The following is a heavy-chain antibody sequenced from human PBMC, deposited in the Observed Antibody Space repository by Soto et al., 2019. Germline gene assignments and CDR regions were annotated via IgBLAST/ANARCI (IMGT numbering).Heavy chain of an antibody. V-gene: IGHV3-72*01. J-gene: IGHJ4*02. CDR2: TKNKANSYTT. CDR3: TIEGAYPGPDFDY. CDR1: GFTFSDRY. D-gene: IGHD3-16*01. Sequence: SLRLSCAASGFTFSDRYMDWVRQAPGKGLEWVGRTKNKANSYTTEYAASVKGRFTISRDYSRDSVYLQMNSLKTDDTAVYYCTIEGAYPGPDFDYWGQGTLVTVSS.